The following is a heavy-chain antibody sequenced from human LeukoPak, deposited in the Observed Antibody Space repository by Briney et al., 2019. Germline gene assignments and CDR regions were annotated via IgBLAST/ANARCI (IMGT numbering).Heavy chain of an antibody. CDR2: ISSSGSTI. V-gene: IGHV3-11*01. D-gene: IGHD3-3*01. CDR1: GFTFSDYY. CDR3: ARDNDFWSGPIDY. J-gene: IGHJ4*02. Sequence: GGSLRLYCAASGFTFSDYYMSWIRQAPGKGLEWVSYISSSGSTIYYADSVKGRFTISRDNAKNSLYLQMNSLRAEDTAVYYCARDNDFWSGPIDYWGQGTLVTVSS.